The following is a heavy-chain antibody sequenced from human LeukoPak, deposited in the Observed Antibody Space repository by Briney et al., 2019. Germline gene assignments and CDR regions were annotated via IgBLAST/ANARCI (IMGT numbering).Heavy chain of an antibody. CDR2: IKQDGSEK. CDR3: AKLSPVTDAFDI. J-gene: IGHJ3*02. CDR1: GFTFSSYW. Sequence: GGSLRLSCAASGFTFSSYWMSWVRQAPGKGLEWMANIKQDGSEKYYVDSVKGRFTISRDNAKNSLYLQMNSLRAEDMALYYCAKLSPVTDAFDIWGQGTMVTVSS. D-gene: IGHD4-17*01. V-gene: IGHV3-7*03.